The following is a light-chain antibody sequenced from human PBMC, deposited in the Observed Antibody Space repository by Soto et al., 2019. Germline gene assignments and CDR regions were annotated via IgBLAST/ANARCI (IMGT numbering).Light chain of an antibody. Sequence: EIVLTQSPGTLSLSPGERATLSCRASQSFSSIYLAWYQQKPGQAPRLLIYGASSRATGIPDRFSGSGSGTDFTLTISRLEREGFAVYYCQRYGSSRWTFGQGTKVVI. CDR3: QRYGSSRWT. J-gene: IGKJ1*01. V-gene: IGKV3-20*01. CDR1: QSFSSIY. CDR2: GAS.